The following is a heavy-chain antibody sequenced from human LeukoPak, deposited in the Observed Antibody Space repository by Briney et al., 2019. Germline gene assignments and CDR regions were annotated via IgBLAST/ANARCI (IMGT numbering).Heavy chain of an antibody. V-gene: IGHV3-23*01. CDR2: LSTSGCST. J-gene: IGHJ4*02. CDR1: GFTFNTYA. Sequence: GESLRLFCAASGFTFNTYAMSWVRQAPGPGLEWVSALSTSGCSTFHADSVKGRFTISRDNSKNTLYLQMNTLKAEDTAVYYCAKGWTSIKYDSWGQGTLVTVSS. D-gene: IGHD3/OR15-3a*01. CDR3: AKGWTSIKYDS.